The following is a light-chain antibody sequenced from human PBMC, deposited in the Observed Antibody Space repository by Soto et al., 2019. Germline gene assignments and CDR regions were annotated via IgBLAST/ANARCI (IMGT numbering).Light chain of an antibody. Sequence: QSVLTQPASVSGSPGQSITISCTGTSSDVGGYNYVSWYQQHPGKAPKLMIYEVSNRPSGVSNRVSGSKSGNTASLTISGRQAEDEADYYCSSYTSSSTLVFGGGTQLPV. J-gene: IGLJ3*02. CDR3: SSYTSSSTLV. V-gene: IGLV2-14*01. CDR2: EVS. CDR1: SSDVGGYNY.